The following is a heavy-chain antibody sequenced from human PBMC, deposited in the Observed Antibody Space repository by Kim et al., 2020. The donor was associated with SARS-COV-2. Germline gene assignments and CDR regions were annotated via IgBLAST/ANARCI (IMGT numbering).Heavy chain of an antibody. V-gene: IGHV1-8*01. D-gene: IGHD6-19*01. CDR3: ARSSPVAGPDY. Sequence: TGYAQKFQGRVTMTRNTSISTAYMELSSLRSEDTAVYYCARSSPVAGPDYWGQGTLVTVSS. J-gene: IGHJ4*02. CDR2: T.